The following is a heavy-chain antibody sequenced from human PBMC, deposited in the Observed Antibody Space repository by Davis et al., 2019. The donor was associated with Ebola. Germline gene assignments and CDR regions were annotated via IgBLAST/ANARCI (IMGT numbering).Heavy chain of an antibody. J-gene: IGHJ4*02. CDR1: EFTFSSYA. V-gene: IGHV3-73*01. CDR3: VLQSCTGGFCTPGAYQQPH. Sequence: GESLKISCVASEFTFSSYAMSWVRQASGKGLEWVGRIRSRVDNYATAYSASVKGRFTVSRDDLKNTAYLQMSSLQTDDTAVYYCVLQSCTGGFCTPGAYQQPHWGQGTPVTVSS. D-gene: IGHD2-8*02. CDR2: IRSRVDNYAT.